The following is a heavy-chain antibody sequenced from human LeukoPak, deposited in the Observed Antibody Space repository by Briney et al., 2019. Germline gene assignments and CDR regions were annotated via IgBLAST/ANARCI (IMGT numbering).Heavy chain of an antibody. Sequence: SETLSLTCAVYGGSFSGYYWSWIRQPPGKGLEWTGEINHSGSTNYNPSLKSRVTISVETSKNQFSLKLSSVTAADTAVYYCARAHVDTAMAGYYYYGMDFWGQGTTVTVSS. CDR3: ARAHVDTAMAGYYYYGMDF. CDR1: GGSFSGYY. J-gene: IGHJ6*02. CDR2: INHSGST. V-gene: IGHV4-34*01. D-gene: IGHD5-18*01.